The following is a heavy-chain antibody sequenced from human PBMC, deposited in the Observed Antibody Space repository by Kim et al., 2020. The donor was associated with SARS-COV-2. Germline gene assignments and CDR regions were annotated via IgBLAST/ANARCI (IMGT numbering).Heavy chain of an antibody. V-gene: IGHV3-33*06. D-gene: IGHD3-22*01. CDR1: GFTFSSYG. Sequence: GGSLRLSCAASGFTFSSYGMHWVRQAPGKGLEWVAVIWYDGSNKYYADSVKGRFTISRDNSKNTLYLQMNSLRAEDTAVYYCAKEGYYYDSSGYPFDYWGQGTLVTVSS. J-gene: IGHJ4*02. CDR2: IWYDGSNK. CDR3: AKEGYYYDSSGYPFDY.